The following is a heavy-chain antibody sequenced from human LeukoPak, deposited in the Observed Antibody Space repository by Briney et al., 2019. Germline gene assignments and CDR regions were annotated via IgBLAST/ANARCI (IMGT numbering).Heavy chain of an antibody. CDR3: ARVGSSWYGMYYFDY. J-gene: IGHJ4*02. V-gene: IGHV1-2*02. D-gene: IGHD6-13*01. CDR2: INPNSGGT. Sequence: ASVKVSCKASGYTFTGYYMHWVRQAPGQGLEWMGWINPNSGGTNYAQKFQGRVTMTRDTSISTAYMELSRLRSDDTAVYYCARVGSSWYGMYYFDYRGQGTLVTVSS. CDR1: GYTFTGYY.